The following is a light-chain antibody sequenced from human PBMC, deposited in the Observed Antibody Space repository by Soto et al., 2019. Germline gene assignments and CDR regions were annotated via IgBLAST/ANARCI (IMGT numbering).Light chain of an antibody. V-gene: IGKV3-20*01. CDR3: QQYSTPRLT. J-gene: IGKJ4*01. CDR2: GAS. CDR1: QSVTSSY. Sequence: EIVLTQSPGTLSLSPGERATLSCRASQSVTSSYLAWYQQKPGQAPRLLISGASSRATGIPDRFSGSGSGTDFTLPISRLGPEGFSGDYRQQYSTPRLTFGGGTKVEIK.